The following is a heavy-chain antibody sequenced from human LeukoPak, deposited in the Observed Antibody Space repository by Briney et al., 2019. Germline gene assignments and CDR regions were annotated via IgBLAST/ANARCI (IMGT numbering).Heavy chain of an antibody. D-gene: IGHD1-26*01. CDR3: ARTWGIVGATGPYYYYMDV. V-gene: IGHV5-51*01. J-gene: IGHJ6*03. CDR2: IYPGDSDT. Sequence: GESLKISCKGSGYSSTSYWIGWVRQMPGKGLEWMGIIYPGDSDTRYSPSFQGQVTISADKSISTAYLQWSSLKASDTAMYYCARTWGIVGATGPYYYYMDVWGKGTTVTVSS. CDR1: GYSSTSYW.